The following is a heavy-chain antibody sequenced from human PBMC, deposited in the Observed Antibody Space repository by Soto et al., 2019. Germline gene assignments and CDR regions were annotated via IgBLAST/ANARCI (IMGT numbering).Heavy chain of an antibody. J-gene: IGHJ6*03. Sequence: SETLSLTCTVSGGSINGHYWSWFRQPPGLTLEWIGYIYYSGTTNYNPSLKSRVTILVDTSKDQFSLRLSSVTAADTAAYYCARHGRYQLPGYYYHYLDVWGKGTTVTVSS. CDR3: ARHGRYQLPGYYYHYLDV. D-gene: IGHD2-2*01. V-gene: IGHV4-59*08. CDR1: GGSINGHY. CDR2: IYYSGTT.